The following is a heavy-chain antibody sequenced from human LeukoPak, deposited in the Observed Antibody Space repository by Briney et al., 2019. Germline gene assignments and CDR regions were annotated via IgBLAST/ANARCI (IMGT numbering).Heavy chain of an antibody. D-gene: IGHD6-13*01. CDR1: GYTFTGYY. Sequence: ASVKVSCKASGYTFTGYYMHWVRQAPGQGLEWMGWINPNSGGTNYAQKFQGRVTMTRDTSISTAYMELSRLRSDDTAVYYCARDHEWGGIATDHYWGQGTLVTVSS. V-gene: IGHV1-2*02. CDR3: ARDHEWGGIATDHY. CDR2: INPNSGGT. J-gene: IGHJ4*02.